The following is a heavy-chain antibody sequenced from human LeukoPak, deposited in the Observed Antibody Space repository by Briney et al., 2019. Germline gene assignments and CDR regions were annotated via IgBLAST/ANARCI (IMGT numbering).Heavy chain of an antibody. D-gene: IGHD6-13*01. CDR3: ARDVNPTRYSSSWLFDY. CDR1: GYTFTSYY. CDR2: INPSGGST. Sequence: ASVKVSCKASGYTFTSYYMHWVRQAPGQGLEWMGIINPSGGSTSYAQKFQGRVTMTRDTSTSTVYMELSSLRSEDTAVYCCARDVNPTRYSSSWLFDYWGQGTLVTVSS. J-gene: IGHJ4*02. V-gene: IGHV1-46*01.